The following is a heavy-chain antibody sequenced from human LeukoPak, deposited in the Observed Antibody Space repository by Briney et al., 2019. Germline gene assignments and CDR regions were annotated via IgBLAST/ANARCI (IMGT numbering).Heavy chain of an antibody. J-gene: IGHJ3*02. D-gene: IGHD3-16*02. Sequence: PPETLSVTCAEHGGSFSGYNWSSIRQPPRKGLEWTGDINHSGSTNYSPALKSRVTISVDTSKNQFSLKLSSVTAADTAVYSCARSRPYYDYVWGSYRRNVFDIWGQGTMVTVSS. CDR1: GGSFSGYN. CDR2: INHSGST. CDR3: ARSRPYYDYVWGSYRRNVFDI. V-gene: IGHV4-34*01.